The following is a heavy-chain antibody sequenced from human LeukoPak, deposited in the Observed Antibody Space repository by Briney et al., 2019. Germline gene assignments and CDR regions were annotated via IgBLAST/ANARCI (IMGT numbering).Heavy chain of an antibody. CDR1: GGTFSSYA. J-gene: IGHJ4*02. Sequence: ASVKVSCKASGGTFSSYAISWVRQAPGQGLEWMGRIIPIFGTANYAQKFQGRVTITTDESTSTAYMELSSLRSEDTAVYYCAREGLGITGTELAVGYLWGQGTLVAVS. CDR3: AREGLGITGTELAVGYL. CDR2: IIPIFGTA. D-gene: IGHD1-7*01. V-gene: IGHV1-69*05.